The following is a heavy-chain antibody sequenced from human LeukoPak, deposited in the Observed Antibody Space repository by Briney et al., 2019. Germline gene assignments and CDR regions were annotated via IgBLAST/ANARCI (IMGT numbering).Heavy chain of an antibody. J-gene: IGHJ6*03. CDR3: ARFTHGRVTFFYYMDV. V-gene: IGHV4-34*01. Sequence: SETLSLTCAVYGGSFSGYYWSWIRQPPGKGLEWIGEINHSGSTNYNPSLKSRVTISVDTSKNQFSLKLSSVTAADTAVCYCARFTHGRVTFFYYMDVWGKGTTVTVSS. CDR2: INHSGST. D-gene: IGHD3-3*01. CDR1: GGSFSGYY.